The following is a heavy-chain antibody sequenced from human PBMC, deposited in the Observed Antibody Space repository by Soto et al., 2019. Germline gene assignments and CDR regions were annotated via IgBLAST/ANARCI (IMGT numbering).Heavy chain of an antibody. Sequence: GGSLRLSCAASGFTFSSYAMHWVRQAPGKGLEWVAVISYDGSNKYYADSVKGRFTISRDNSKNTLYLQMNSLRAEDTAVYYCARATFDYDFWSGYVLPPFGYWGPGVLVTVSS. CDR2: ISYDGSNK. D-gene: IGHD3-3*01. J-gene: IGHJ4*02. CDR1: GFTFSSYA. CDR3: ARATFDYDFWSGYVLPPFGY. V-gene: IGHV3-30-3*01.